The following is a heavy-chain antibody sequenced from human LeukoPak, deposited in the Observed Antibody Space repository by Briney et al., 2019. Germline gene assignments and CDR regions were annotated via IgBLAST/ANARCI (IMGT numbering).Heavy chain of an antibody. CDR2: SGTGSGT. Sequence: GGSLRVSCAASGFTFSSYAMSWVRQAPGKGLEWVSTSGTGSGTYYGDSVKGRFTISRDNSENTLYLQMNSLRAEDTAIYYCAKRDSQKYFDYWGQGTLVTVSS. CDR3: AKRDSQKYFDY. CDR1: GFTFSSYA. V-gene: IGHV3-23*01. D-gene: IGHD2-15*01. J-gene: IGHJ4*02.